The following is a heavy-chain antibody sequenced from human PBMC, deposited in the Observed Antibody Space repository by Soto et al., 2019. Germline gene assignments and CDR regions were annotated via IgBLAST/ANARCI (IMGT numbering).Heavy chain of an antibody. V-gene: IGHV4-34*01. CDR3: AVAGETFDY. CDR2: IDHSGST. CDR1: GGSFSGYY. D-gene: IGHD6-19*01. Sequence: QVQLQQWGAGLLKPSETLSLTCAVYGGSFSGYYWSWIRQPPGKGLGWIGEIDHSGSTNYNPSLKSRVTMSGDTSKKQFSLKLSSVTAADSAVYYCAVAGETFDYWGQGTLVTVSS. J-gene: IGHJ4*02.